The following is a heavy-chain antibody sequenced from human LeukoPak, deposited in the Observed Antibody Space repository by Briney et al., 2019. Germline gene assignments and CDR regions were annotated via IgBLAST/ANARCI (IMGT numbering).Heavy chain of an antibody. D-gene: IGHD2-2*01. CDR1: GYTFSGYY. Sequence: ASVKVSCKASGYTFSGYYMHWARQAPGQGLEWMGWINPNSGGTNYAQKFQGRVTMTRDTSISTAYMELSRLRSDDTAVYYCARHGGYCSSTSCYFDPWGQGTLVTVSS. CDR2: INPNSGGT. V-gene: IGHV1-2*02. J-gene: IGHJ5*02. CDR3: ARHGGYCSSTSCYFDP.